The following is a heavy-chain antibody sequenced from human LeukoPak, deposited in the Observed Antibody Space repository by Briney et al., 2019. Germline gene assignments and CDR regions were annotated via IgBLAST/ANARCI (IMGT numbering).Heavy chain of an antibody. CDR1: GYTFTSYY. J-gene: IGHJ5*02. D-gene: IGHD6-13*01. V-gene: IGHV1-46*01. CDR2: INPSGGST. Sequence: GASVKVSCKASGYTFTSYYMHWVRQAPGQGLEWMGIINPSGGSTSYAQKFQGRVTMTTDTSTSTAYMELRSLRSDDTAVYYCARSIAAAGTWWFDPWGQGTLVTVSS. CDR3: ARSIAAAGTWWFDP.